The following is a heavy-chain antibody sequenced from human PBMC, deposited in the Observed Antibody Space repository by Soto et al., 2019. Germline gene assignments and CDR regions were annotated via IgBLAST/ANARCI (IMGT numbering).Heavy chain of an antibody. CDR3: VKDSLGGMTPVFMPGPD. V-gene: IGHV3-30*18. CDR1: GLTFSTYG. J-gene: IGHJ4*02. D-gene: IGHD2-2*01. CDR2: ISNDVRNI. Sequence: PGGSLRLSCAASGLTFSTYGFHWVRQAPGKGLEWVAVISNDVRNIHYAESVKGRFTISRDNSKNTLYLQMNSLRPNDTAVYYCVKDSLGGMTPVFMPGPDWGQGTRVTVSS.